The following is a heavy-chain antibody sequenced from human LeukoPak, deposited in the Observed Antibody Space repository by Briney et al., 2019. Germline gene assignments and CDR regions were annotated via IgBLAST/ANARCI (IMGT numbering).Heavy chain of an antibody. Sequence: SVKVSCKASGGTFSSYAISWVRQAPGQGLEWMGGIIPIFGTANYAQKFQGRVTITADESTSTAHMELSSLRSEDTAVYYCARCPYSYGLFEWFDPWGQGTLVTVSS. CDR3: ARCPYSYGLFEWFDP. V-gene: IGHV1-69*01. CDR1: GGTFSSYA. D-gene: IGHD5-18*01. J-gene: IGHJ5*02. CDR2: IIPIFGTA.